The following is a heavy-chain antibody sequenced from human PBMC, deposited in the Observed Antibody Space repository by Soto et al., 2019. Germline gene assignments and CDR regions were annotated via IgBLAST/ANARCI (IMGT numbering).Heavy chain of an antibody. CDR2: IKRGGSEK. CDR1: GLTFSNHL. Sequence: GGSLRLSCTVSGLTFSNHLMTWVRQAPGKGLEWVANIKRGGSEKSYVDSVKGRFSVSRDNTKNSLYLQMNNLRAEDTAVYYCATRPPDETYYGVFDYWGRGALVTAPQ. CDR3: ATRPPDETYYGVFDY. J-gene: IGHJ4*02. V-gene: IGHV3-7*02. D-gene: IGHD3-10*01.